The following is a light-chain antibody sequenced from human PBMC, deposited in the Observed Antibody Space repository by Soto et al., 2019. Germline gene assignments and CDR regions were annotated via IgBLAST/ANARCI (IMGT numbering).Light chain of an antibody. V-gene: IGKV3-11*01. CDR2: DAS. CDR3: QQRSNWPIT. CDR1: QSVSSY. Sequence: EIVLTQSPATLSLSPGERATLYCRASQSVSSYFAWYQQKPGQAHRLLIYDASNRATGIPARFSGIGSGTACTLTISSLEPEDFAVYDCQQRSNWPITFGQGTRLEIK. J-gene: IGKJ5*01.